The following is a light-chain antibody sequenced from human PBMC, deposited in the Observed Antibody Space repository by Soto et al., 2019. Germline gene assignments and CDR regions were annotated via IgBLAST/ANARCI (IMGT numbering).Light chain of an antibody. CDR3: QQYGTSARG. Sequence: EVVLTQSPGTLSLSPGDRATLSCRASHSVNNYLAWYQQKPGQPPRLVLYGASSRATGIPDRFSGSGSGTDFTLIISRLEPEDFAVFYCQQYGTSARGFGPGTKLEIK. J-gene: IGKJ3*01. V-gene: IGKV3-20*01. CDR1: HSVNNY. CDR2: GAS.